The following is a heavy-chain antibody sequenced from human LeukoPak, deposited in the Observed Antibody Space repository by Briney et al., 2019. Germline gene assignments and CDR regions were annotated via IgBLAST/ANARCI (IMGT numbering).Heavy chain of an antibody. CDR2: IYPGDSDT. J-gene: IGHJ4*02. V-gene: IGHV5-51*01. Sequence: GESLKISCKGSGYSFTNYWIGWVRQMPGKGLEWMGIIYPGDSDTRYSPSFQGQVTISADKSISSAYLQWTSLKASDTAMYYCARQIEWELLGSFDYWGQGTLVTVSS. D-gene: IGHD1-26*01. CDR1: GYSFTNYW. CDR3: ARQIEWELLGSFDY.